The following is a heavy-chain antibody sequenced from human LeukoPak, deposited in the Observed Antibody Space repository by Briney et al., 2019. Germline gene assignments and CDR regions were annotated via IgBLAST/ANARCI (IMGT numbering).Heavy chain of an antibody. Sequence: SETLSLTCTVSGGSISSSSYYWGWIRQPPGKGLEWIGSIYYSGSTYYNPSLKSRVTISVDTSKNQFSLKLSSVTAADTAVYYCARGGGYSYGSFDYWGQGTLVTVSS. CDR2: IYYSGST. CDR3: ARGGGYSYGSFDY. V-gene: IGHV4-39*07. D-gene: IGHD5-18*01. CDR1: GGSISSSSYY. J-gene: IGHJ4*02.